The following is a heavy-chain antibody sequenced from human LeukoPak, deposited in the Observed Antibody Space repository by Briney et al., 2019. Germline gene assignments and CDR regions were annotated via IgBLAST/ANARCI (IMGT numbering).Heavy chain of an antibody. CDR1: GYTLTSYG. CDR3: ARTGRHDILTGYNGWFDP. J-gene: IGHJ5*02. Sequence: ASVKVSCKASGYTLTSYGISWVRQAPGQGLEWMGWISAYNGNTNYAQKLQGRVTMTTDTSTSTAYMELRSLRSDDTAVYYCARTGRHDILTGYNGWFDPWGQGTLVTVSS. V-gene: IGHV1-18*01. D-gene: IGHD3-9*01. CDR2: ISAYNGNT.